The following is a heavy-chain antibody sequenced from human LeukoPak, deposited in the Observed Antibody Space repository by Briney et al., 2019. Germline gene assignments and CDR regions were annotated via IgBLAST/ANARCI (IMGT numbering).Heavy chain of an antibody. Sequence: SETLSLTCTVSGDSVSSSSYYWGWIRQPPGKGLEWIGSMYYSGSTYYNPSLKSRVIISVDTSKNHFSLKLSSVTAADTAVYYCVRHPALVPPDDWGQGTLVTVSS. V-gene: IGHV4-39*01. D-gene: IGHD6-6*01. CDR1: GDSVSSSSYY. CDR2: MYYSGST. CDR3: VRHPALVPPDD. J-gene: IGHJ4*02.